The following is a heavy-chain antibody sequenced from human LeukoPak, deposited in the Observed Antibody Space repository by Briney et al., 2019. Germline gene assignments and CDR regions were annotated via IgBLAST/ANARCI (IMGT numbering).Heavy chain of an antibody. J-gene: IGHJ4*02. CDR3: ARGLCGGDCYSD. D-gene: IGHD2-21*02. CDR2: ISSTSSYI. CDR1: GFTFSNYL. Sequence: GGSLRLSCAASGFTFSNYLMNWVSQAPGKGLEWVSAISSTSSYIYYADSVKGRFTISRDNAKNSLYLQMNSLRAEDTAAYYCARGLCGGDCYSDWGQGTLVTVSS. V-gene: IGHV3-21*01.